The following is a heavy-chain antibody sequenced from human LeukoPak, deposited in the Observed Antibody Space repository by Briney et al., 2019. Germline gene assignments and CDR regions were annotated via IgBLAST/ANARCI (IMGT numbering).Heavy chain of an antibody. CDR1: GGSFSGYY. Sequence: SETLSLTCAVYGGSFSGYYWSWIRQPPGKGLEWIGEINHSGGTNYNPSLKSRVTISVDTSKNQFSLKLSSVTAADTAVYYCGGIDYYYYSMDVWGQGTTVTVSS. D-gene: IGHD6-13*01. V-gene: IGHV4-34*01. CDR3: GGIDYYYYSMDV. CDR2: INHSGGT. J-gene: IGHJ6*02.